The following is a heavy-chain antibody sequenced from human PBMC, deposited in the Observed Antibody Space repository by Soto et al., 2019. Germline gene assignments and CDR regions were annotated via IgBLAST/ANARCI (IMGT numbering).Heavy chain of an antibody. CDR2: IYYSGST. J-gene: IGHJ3*02. Sequence: TSETLSLTCTVSGGSISSGGYYWSWIRQHPGKGLEWIGYIYYSGSTYYNPSLKSRVTISVDTSKNQFSLKLSSVTAADTAVYYCARDKAAGDHDAFDIWGQGTMVTVSS. V-gene: IGHV4-31*03. CDR3: ARDKAAGDHDAFDI. CDR1: GGSISSGGYY. D-gene: IGHD6-13*01.